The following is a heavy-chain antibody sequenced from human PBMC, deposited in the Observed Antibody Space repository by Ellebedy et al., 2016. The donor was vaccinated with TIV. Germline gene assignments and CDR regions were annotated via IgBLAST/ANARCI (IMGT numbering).Heavy chain of an antibody. CDR1: GFTFSNYA. CDR3: ARNNLELTYYYYGMDV. Sequence: PGGSLRLSCAASGFTFSNYAMHWVRQAPGKGLEWVAVISYDGSNKYYADSVKGRFTISRDNSKNTLYLQMNSLRAEDTAVYYSARNNLELTYYYYGMDVWGQGTTVTVSS. CDR2: ISYDGSNK. D-gene: IGHD1-7*01. V-gene: IGHV3-30-3*01. J-gene: IGHJ6*02.